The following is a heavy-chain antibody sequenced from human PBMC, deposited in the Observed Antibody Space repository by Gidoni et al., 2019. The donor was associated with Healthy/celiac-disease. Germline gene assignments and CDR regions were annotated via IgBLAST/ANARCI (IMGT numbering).Heavy chain of an antibody. Sequence: QVQLSQSGAEVKKPGSPVTVSCKASSVPFSSYAISWGRQAPGQGLEWMGRIIPSLGIANYAQKLQGIVTITADKSTSTAYMELSSLRSEDTAVYYCARDVHSMGLIFDYWGQGTLVTVSS. CDR3: ARDVHSMGLIFDY. J-gene: IGHJ4*02. D-gene: IGHD3-3*02. CDR2: IIPSLGIA. V-gene: IGHV1-69*04. CDR1: SVPFSSYA.